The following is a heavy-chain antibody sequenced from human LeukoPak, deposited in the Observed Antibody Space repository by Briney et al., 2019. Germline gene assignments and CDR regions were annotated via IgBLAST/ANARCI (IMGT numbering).Heavy chain of an antibody. Sequence: GGSLRLSCAASGFTFSSYSMNWVRQAPGKGLEWVSSISSSSSYIYYADSVKGRFTISRDNAKNSLYLHMNSLRAEDTAVYYCASWASIAAAGDYWGQGTLVTVSS. J-gene: IGHJ4*02. V-gene: IGHV3-21*01. CDR1: GFTFSSYS. D-gene: IGHD6-13*01. CDR3: ASWASIAAAGDY. CDR2: ISSSSSYI.